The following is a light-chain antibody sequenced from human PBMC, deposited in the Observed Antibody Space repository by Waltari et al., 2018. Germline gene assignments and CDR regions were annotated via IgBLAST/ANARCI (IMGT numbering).Light chain of an antibody. V-gene: IGLV5-37*01. CDR3: MFWPSNVWV. J-gene: IGLJ3*02. CDR2: YKSDPEK. CDR1: SDINVGDFK. Sequence: QPVLTQPPSSSASPGESARLTCTLPSDINVGDFKRYWYQQRPGSPPRFLLYYKSDPEKAQGSGVPSRFSGSKDASANAGILLISGLQSEDEADYYCMFWPSNVWVFGGGTKLTVL.